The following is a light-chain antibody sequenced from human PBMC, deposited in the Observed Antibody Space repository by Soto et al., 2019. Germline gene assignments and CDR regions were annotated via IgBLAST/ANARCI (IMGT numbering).Light chain of an antibody. Sequence: EIVMTQSPATLSVSPGETASLSCRASQSAGNFLAWYQQRPGQAPRLLIYGASSRATGIPDRFSGSGSGTDFTLTISDVEPEDFAVYYCHQHQSWSRTFGQGTKVDIK. CDR2: GAS. V-gene: IGKV3D-15*01. CDR1: QSAGNF. CDR3: HQHQSWSRT. J-gene: IGKJ1*01.